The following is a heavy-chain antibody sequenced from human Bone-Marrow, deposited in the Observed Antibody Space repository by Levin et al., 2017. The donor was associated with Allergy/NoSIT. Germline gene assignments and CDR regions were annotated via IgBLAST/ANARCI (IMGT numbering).Heavy chain of an antibody. Sequence: SETLSLTCTVSGGSISSGGYYWSWIRQHPGKGLEWIGYIYYSGSTYYNPSLKSRVTISVDTSKNQFSLKLSSVTAADTAVYYCARDRNYYDSSGSGKYYYWYGMDVWGQGTTVTVSS. V-gene: IGHV4-31*03. CDR2: IYYSGST. J-gene: IGHJ6*02. CDR1: GGSISSGGYY. CDR3: ARDRNYYDSSGSGKYYYWYGMDV. D-gene: IGHD3-22*01.